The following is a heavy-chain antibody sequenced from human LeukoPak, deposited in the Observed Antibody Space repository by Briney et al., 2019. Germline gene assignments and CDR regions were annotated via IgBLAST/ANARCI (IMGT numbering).Heavy chain of an antibody. V-gene: IGHV3-23*01. J-gene: IGHJ4*02. CDR2: ISDTGRLS. CDR1: GFTFSSSA. CDR3: AKDPYYHCSSTSCYTGDY. D-gene: IGHD2-2*02. Sequence: GGSLRLTCAASGFTFSSSAMSWVRQAPGKGLEWVAAISDTGRLSYCADSVNGRFTISRDNSKNTLSLQMNSLRAADTAVYYCAKDPYYHCSSTSCYTGDYWGQGTLVTVSS.